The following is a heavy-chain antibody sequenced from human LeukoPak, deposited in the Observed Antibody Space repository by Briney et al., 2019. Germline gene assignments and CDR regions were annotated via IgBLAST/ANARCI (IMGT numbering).Heavy chain of an antibody. Sequence: ASVKVSCKASGYTFTSYGISWVRQAPGQGLEWMGWISAYNGNTNYAQKLQGRVTMTTDTSTSTAYMELRSLRSDDTAVYYCARDGYFWSGYYHSPFDCWGQGTLVTVSS. CDR3: ARDGYFWSGYYHSPFDC. CDR2: ISAYNGNT. D-gene: IGHD3-3*01. CDR1: GYTFTSYG. V-gene: IGHV1-18*01. J-gene: IGHJ4*02.